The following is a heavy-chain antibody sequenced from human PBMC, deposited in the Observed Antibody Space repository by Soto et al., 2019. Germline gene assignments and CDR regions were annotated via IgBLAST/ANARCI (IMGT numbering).Heavy chain of an antibody. CDR3: AAGEASSRNLAPYYLDF. D-gene: IGHD6-13*01. J-gene: IGHJ4*02. Sequence: SETLSLTCTVSGGSMRNYFWTWTRQPPGKGLEWIGYIHYSGTTSFFPSYNPSLRSRVTISEGTSKNQFSLKLLSVTTADTAVYFCAAGEASSRNLAPYYLDFWGQGTLVTVS. CDR2: IHYSGTT. CDR1: GGSMRNYF. V-gene: IGHV4-59*01.